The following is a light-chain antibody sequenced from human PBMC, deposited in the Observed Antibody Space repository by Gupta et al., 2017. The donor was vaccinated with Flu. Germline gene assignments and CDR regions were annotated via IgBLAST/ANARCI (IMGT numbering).Light chain of an antibody. CDR2: EGS. CDR3: CSYASSSTYV. CDR1: SRDIGSYNF. Sequence: QSALTQPASVSGSPGQSITISCTGTSRDIGSYNFVSWYQQLPGKAPKLMMYEGSKRPSGVSNRFSGSKSGNTASLTSSGLQAEDETDYYCCSYASSSTYVFGSGTKVTVL. V-gene: IGLV2-23*01. J-gene: IGLJ1*01.